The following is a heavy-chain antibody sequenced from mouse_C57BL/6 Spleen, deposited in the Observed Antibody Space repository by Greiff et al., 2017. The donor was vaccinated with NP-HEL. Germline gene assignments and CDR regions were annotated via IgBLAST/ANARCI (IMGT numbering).Heavy chain of an antibody. Sequence: DVMLVESGEGLVKPGGSLKLSCAASGFTFSSYAMSWVRQTPEKRLEWVAYISSGGDYIYYADTVKGRFTISRDNAKNTMYLQMSSLKSEEAAMYYCTRVGTTVPYFDDWGTGTTVTGSS. CDR1: GFTFSSYA. J-gene: IGHJ1*03. CDR2: ISSGGDYI. D-gene: IGHD1-1*01. V-gene: IGHV5-9-1*02. CDR3: TRVGTTVPYFDD.